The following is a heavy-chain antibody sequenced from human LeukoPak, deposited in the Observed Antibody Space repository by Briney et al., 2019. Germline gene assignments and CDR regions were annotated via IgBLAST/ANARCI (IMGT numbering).Heavy chain of an antibody. V-gene: IGHV4-34*01. CDR2: INHSGST. CDR3: ARAPRYYDYVWGSYRYLDY. Sequence: PPETLSLTCAVYGGSFSGYYWSWIRQPPGKGLEWIGEINHSGSTNYNPSLKSRVTISVDTSKNQFSLKLSSVTAADTAVYYCARAPRYYDYVWGSYRYLDYWGQGTLVTVSS. J-gene: IGHJ4*02. D-gene: IGHD3-16*02. CDR1: GGSFSGYY.